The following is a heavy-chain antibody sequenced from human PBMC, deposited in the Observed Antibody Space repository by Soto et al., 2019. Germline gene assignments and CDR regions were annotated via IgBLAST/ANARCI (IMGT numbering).Heavy chain of an antibody. V-gene: IGHV2-5*02. Sequence: QITLKESGPTLVKPTETLTLTCTLSGLPFITRGVAVGLIRQPPGKALYWLVLIFWDDDKRYIASLKSRLTITKDPSKNLVVLTMTNMDPVDTATYYCAHSFYYDGSGYREYAYYIWGQGTMVNVHS. CDR2: IFWDDDK. CDR1: GLPFITRGVA. J-gene: IGHJ3*02. D-gene: IGHD3-22*01. CDR3: AHSFYYDGSGYREYAYYI.